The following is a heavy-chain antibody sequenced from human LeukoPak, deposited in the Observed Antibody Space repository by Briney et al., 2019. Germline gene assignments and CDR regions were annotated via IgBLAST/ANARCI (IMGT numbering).Heavy chain of an antibody. J-gene: IGHJ4*02. CDR1: GGSFSGYY. D-gene: IGHD6-13*01. V-gene: IGHV4-34*01. Sequence: SETLSLTCAVYGGSFSGYYWSWIRPPPGKGLEWIGEINHSGSTNYSPCLKSRVTISVDPSKNQFSLKLSSVPAADTAVYYRARGPSIAAAGTIDYWGQGTLVTVSP. CDR3: ARGPSIAAAGTIDY. CDR2: INHSGST.